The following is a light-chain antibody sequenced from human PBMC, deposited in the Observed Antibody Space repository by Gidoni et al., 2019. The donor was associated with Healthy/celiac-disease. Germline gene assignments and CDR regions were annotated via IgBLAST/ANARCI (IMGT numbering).Light chain of an antibody. CDR1: QSLLHSNGYNY. V-gene: IGKV2-28*01. Sequence: SQSLLHSNGYNYLDWYLQKPGQSPQLLIYLGSNRASGVPDRFSGSGSGTDFTLKISRVEAEDVGVYYCMQALQTPYTFGQGTKLEIK. J-gene: IGKJ2*01. CDR3: MQALQTPYT. CDR2: LGS.